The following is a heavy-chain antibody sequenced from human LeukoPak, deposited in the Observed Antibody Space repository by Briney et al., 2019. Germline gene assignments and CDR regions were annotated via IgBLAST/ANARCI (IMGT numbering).Heavy chain of an antibody. D-gene: IGHD2-2*01. CDR1: GGTFSSYA. CDR3: ARGRCSSTSCRYYYYYYYMDV. J-gene: IGHJ6*03. Sequence: ASVTVSCKASGGTFSSYAISWVRQAPGQGLEWMGGIIPIFGTANYAQKFQGRVTITTDESTSTAYMELSRLRSEDTAVYYCARGRCSSTSCRYYYYYYYMDVWGKGTTVTVSS. V-gene: IGHV1-69*05. CDR2: IIPIFGTA.